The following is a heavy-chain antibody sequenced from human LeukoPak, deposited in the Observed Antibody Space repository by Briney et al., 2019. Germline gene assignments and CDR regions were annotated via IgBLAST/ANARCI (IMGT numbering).Heavy chain of an antibody. CDR2: MNPNSGNT. Sequence: ASVKVSCKASGYTFTSYDINWMRQATGQGLEWMGWMNPNSGNTGYAQKFQGRVTITRNTSISTAYMELSGLRSEDTAVYYCARVRSSSSLLSDAFDIWGQGTMVTVSS. J-gene: IGHJ3*02. CDR1: GYTFTSYD. V-gene: IGHV1-8*03. CDR3: ARVRSSSSLLSDAFDI. D-gene: IGHD6-6*01.